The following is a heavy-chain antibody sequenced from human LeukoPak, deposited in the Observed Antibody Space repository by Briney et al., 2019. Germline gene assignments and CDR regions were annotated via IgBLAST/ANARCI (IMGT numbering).Heavy chain of an antibody. CDR2: ISGSGTST. Sequence: GGSLRLSCAASGFTFTTSAMNWVRQAPGKGLEWVSGISGSGTSTYYADSVKGRFNISRDNSKNTLYLQMNSLRAEDTAVYYCAKPSWNPESDWIDPWGQGTLVIVSS. J-gene: IGHJ5*02. V-gene: IGHV3-23*01. CDR3: AKPSWNPESDWIDP. D-gene: IGHD1-1*01. CDR1: GFTFTTSA.